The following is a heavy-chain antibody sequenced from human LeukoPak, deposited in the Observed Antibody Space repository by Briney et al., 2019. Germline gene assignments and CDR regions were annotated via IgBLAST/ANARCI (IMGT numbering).Heavy chain of an antibody. D-gene: IGHD5-24*01. CDR1: GYSFTSYW. J-gene: IGHJ3*02. V-gene: IGHV5-51*01. Sequence: GESLKISCKGSGYSFTSYWIGWVRQMPGKGLEWMGIIYPGDSDTRYSPSFQGQVTISADKSISTAYLQWSSLKASDTAMYYCARDTRRDGYNYGGAFDIWGQGTMVTVSS. CDR2: IYPGDSDT. CDR3: ARDTRRDGYNYGGAFDI.